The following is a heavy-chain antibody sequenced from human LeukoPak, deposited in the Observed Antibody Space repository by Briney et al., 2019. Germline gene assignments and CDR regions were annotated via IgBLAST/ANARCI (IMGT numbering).Heavy chain of an antibody. J-gene: IGHJ4*02. V-gene: IGHV4-59*08. D-gene: IGHD6-19*01. CDR2: IYDSGST. Sequence: PSETLSLTCTVSGGSISGYFWSWIRQPPGKGLEWIGYIYDSGSTNYSPSLKSRVNISVDTSRNQFSLKLSSVTAAYTAVYYCARQYSSGWYPFDSWGQGTLVTVSS. CDR1: GGSISGYF. CDR3: ARQYSSGWYPFDS.